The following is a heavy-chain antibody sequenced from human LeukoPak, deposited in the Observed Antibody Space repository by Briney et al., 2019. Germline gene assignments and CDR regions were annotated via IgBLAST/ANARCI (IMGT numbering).Heavy chain of an antibody. V-gene: IGHV3-64D*09. J-gene: IGHJ1*01. CDR2: ISSNGGST. Sequence: GGSLRLSCSASGFTFSSYAMHWVRQAPGKGLEYVSAISSNGGSTYYADSVKGRFTISRDDSKNTLYLQMSSLRAEDTAVYYCVKGQRYYDSSGYYSIEYFQHWGQGTLVTVSS. CDR1: GFTFSSYA. CDR3: VKGQRYYDSSGYYSIEYFQH. D-gene: IGHD3-22*01.